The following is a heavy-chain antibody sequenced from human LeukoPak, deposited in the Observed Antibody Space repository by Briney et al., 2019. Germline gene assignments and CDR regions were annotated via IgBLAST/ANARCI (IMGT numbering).Heavy chain of an antibody. J-gene: IGHJ4*02. D-gene: IGHD3-22*01. CDR1: GGSFSGYY. Sequence: SETLSLTCAVYGGSFSGYYWSWIRQPPGKGLEXXXXXXXSGSTNYNPSLKSRVTISVDTSKNQFSLKLSSVTAADTAVYYCARERRRFHYYDSSGYYYDYWGQGTLVTVSS. V-gene: IGHV4-34*01. CDR3: ARERRRFHYYDSSGYYYDY. CDR2: XXXSGST.